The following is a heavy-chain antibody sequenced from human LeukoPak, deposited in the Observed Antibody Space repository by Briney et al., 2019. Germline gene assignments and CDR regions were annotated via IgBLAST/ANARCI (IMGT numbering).Heavy chain of an antibody. J-gene: IGHJ3*02. CDR2: IYHSGST. CDR1: GYSISSGYY. V-gene: IGHV4-38-2*02. CDR3: ARHTELLLYAFDI. Sequence: PSETLSLTCTVSGYSISSGYYWGWIRQPPGKGLEWIGSIYHSGSTYYNPSLKSRVTISVDTSKNQFSLKLSSVTAADTAVYYCARHTELLLYAFDIWGQGTMVTVSS. D-gene: IGHD3-22*01.